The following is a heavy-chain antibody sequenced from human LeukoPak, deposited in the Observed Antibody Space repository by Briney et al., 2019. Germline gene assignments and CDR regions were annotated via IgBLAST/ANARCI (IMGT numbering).Heavy chain of an antibody. V-gene: IGHV4-59*01. J-gene: IGHJ4*02. Sequence: SETLSLTCPVSGGSISSYYWSWIRQPPGKGLEWNGYIYYSGSTNYNPSLKSRVTISVDTSKNQFSLKLSSVTAADTAVYYCARSMVRGVIFFGYWGQGTLVTVSS. CDR2: IYYSGST. D-gene: IGHD3-10*01. CDR1: GGSISSYY. CDR3: ARSMVRGVIFFGY.